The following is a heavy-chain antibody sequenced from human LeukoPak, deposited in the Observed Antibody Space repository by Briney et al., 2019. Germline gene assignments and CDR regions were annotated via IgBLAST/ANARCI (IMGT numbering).Heavy chain of an antibody. CDR2: IYCGCST. J-gene: IGHJ5*02. Sequence: GGSLRLFCAASGFTVRSNYLNWVRQAPGKGVAWVSIIYCGCSTYNTDSVKGRFTISGDNSKNTLSLQMNSLRAEDTAVYYCARDRYNENWFDPWGQGTLVTVSS. D-gene: IGHD1-14*01. CDR1: GFTVRSNY. V-gene: IGHV3-53*01. CDR3: ARDRYNENWFDP.